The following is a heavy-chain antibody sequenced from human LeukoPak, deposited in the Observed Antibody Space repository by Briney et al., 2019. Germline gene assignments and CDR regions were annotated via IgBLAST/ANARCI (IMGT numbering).Heavy chain of an antibody. J-gene: IGHJ6*03. D-gene: IGHD4-11*01. Sequence: GGSLRLSCVASGFTFTTYEMNWVRQAPGKGLEWISHISPSGTSIFYADSVMGRFSISRDNAKKSLYLQMNGLRAEDTAVYYCARNPTDSNYYYYYYMDVWGKGTAVTVSS. V-gene: IGHV3-48*03. CDR1: GFTFTTYE. CDR2: ISPSGTSI. CDR3: ARNPTDSNYYYYYYMDV.